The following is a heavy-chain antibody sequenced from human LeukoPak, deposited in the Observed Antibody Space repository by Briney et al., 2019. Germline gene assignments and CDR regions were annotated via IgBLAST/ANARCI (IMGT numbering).Heavy chain of an antibody. V-gene: IGHV3-9*01. J-gene: IGHJ5*02. D-gene: IGHD3-9*01. Sequence: SLRLSCAASGFTFDDYAMHWVRQAPGKGLEWVSGISWNSGSIGYADSVKGRFTISRDNAKNSLYLQMNSLRAEDTALYYCAKDIEDILTGLFDPWGQGTLVTVSS. CDR3: AKDIEDILTGLFDP. CDR2: ISWNSGSI. CDR1: GFTFDDYA.